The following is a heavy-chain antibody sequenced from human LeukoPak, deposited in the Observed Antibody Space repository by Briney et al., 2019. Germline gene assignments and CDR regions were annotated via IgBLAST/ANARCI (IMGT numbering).Heavy chain of an antibody. D-gene: IGHD3-22*01. J-gene: IGHJ3*02. V-gene: IGHV1-18*01. CDR3: ARVSGYYYDSSRAFDI. Sequence: ASVKVSCKASGYTFTSYGISWVRQAPGQGLEWMGWISAYNGNTNYAQKLQGRVTMTTDTSTSTAYMELRSLRSDDTAVYYCARVSGYYYDSSRAFDIWGQGTMVTASS. CDR2: ISAYNGNT. CDR1: GYTFTSYG.